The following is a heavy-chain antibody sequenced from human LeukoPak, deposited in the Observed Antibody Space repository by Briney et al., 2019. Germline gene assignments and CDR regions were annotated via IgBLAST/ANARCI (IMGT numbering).Heavy chain of an antibody. CDR3: AKEDCSGGSCH. Sequence: GGSLRLSCAAFGFTFSSYGLHWVRHAPGKGLEWVAVISHDGSDKNYADSVKGRFTISRDNSKNTLYLQMNSLRAEDTAVYYCAKEDCSGGSCHWGQGTLVTVSS. V-gene: IGHV3-30*18. CDR2: ISHDGSDK. D-gene: IGHD2-15*01. CDR1: GFTFSSYG. J-gene: IGHJ4*02.